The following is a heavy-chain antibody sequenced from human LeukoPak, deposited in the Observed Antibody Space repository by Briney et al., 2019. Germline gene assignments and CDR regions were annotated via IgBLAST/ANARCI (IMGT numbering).Heavy chain of an antibody. J-gene: IGHJ4*02. CDR3: ARLWSGGSSPDY. CDR2: IYYTGST. D-gene: IGHD2-15*01. Sequence: SETLSLTCIVSGGSISDYYWSCIRQPPGKGLECIGYIYYTGSTKYNPSLKSRVSMSVDTSKNQFSLKRTSVTAADSAVYYCARLWSGGSSPDYWGQGTLVTVSS. CDR1: GGSISDYY. V-gene: IGHV4-59*08.